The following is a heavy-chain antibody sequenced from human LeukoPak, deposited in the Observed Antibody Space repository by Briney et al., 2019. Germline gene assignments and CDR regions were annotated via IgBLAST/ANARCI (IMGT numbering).Heavy chain of an antibody. CDR3: TRDSITFGDGYYMDV. CDR2: IRSKAYGGTT. CDR1: GFTFGDYA. V-gene: IGHV3-49*04. Sequence: GGSLRLSCTASGFTFGDYAMSWVRQAPGKGLEWVGFIRSKAYGGTTEYAASVKGRFTISRDDSKSIAYLQMNSLKTEDTAVYYCTRDSITFGDGYYMDVWGKGTTVTVSS. D-gene: IGHD3-16*01. J-gene: IGHJ6*03.